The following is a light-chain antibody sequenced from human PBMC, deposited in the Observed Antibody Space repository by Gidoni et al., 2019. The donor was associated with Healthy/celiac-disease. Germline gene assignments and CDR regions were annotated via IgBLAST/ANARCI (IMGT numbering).Light chain of an antibody. CDR1: SPNIGAGYD. CDR3: QSYDSSLSGV. CDR2: GNS. V-gene: IGLV1-40*01. J-gene: IGLJ2*01. Sequence: QSVLTQPPSVSGAPGQRVTISCTGSSPNIGAGYDVHWYQQLPGTAPNLLIYGNSNRPSGVPDRFSGSKSGNSASLAITGLQAEDEADYYCQSYDSSLSGVFGGGTKLTVL.